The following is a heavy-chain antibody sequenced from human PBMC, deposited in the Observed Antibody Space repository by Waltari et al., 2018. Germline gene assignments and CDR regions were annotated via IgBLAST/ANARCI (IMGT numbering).Heavy chain of an antibody. CDR3: ARENSGYDQAFDY. J-gene: IGHJ4*02. CDR2: IYSGGST. CDR1: GFTVSSNY. Sequence: EVQLVESGGGLIQPGGSLRLSCAASGFTVSSNYMSWVRQAPGKGLEWVSVIYSGGSTYYADSVKGRFTISRDNSKNTLYLQMNSLRAEDTAVNYCARENSGYDQAFDYWGQGTLVTVSS. V-gene: IGHV3-53*01. D-gene: IGHD5-12*01.